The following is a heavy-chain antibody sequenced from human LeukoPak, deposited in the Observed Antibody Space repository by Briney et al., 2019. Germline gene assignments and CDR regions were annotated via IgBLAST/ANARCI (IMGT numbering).Heavy chain of an antibody. CDR1: GGSFSGYY. J-gene: IGHJ4*02. V-gene: IGHV4-34*01. CDR2: IDQSGST. Sequence: SETLSLTCGVYGGSFSGYYWSWIRQPPGKGLEWLGEIDQSGSTNYIPSLKSRVTISLDMSKNQFSLRLSSVTAEDTALYYCARFGSGRQFHYLDFWGQGALVTVSS. D-gene: IGHD3-10*01. CDR3: ARFGSGRQFHYLDF.